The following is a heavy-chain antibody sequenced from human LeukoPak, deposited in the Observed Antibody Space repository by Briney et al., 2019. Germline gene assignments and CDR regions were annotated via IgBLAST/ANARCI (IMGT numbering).Heavy chain of an antibody. J-gene: IGHJ4*02. Sequence: GGSLRLSCAASGFTFSSYSMNWVRQAPGKWLEWVSSISSSSSYIYYADSVKGRFTISRDNAKNSLYLQMNSLRAEDTAVYYCARTRGFGELSPQTRPLDYWGQGALVTVSS. CDR2: ISSSSSYI. CDR1: GFTFSSYS. D-gene: IGHD3-10*01. V-gene: IGHV3-21*01. CDR3: ARTRGFGELSPQTRPLDY.